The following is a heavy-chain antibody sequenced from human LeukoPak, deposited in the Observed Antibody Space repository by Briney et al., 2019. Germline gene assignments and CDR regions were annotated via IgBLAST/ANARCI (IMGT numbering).Heavy chain of an antibody. D-gene: IGHD3-10*01. CDR3: AREMGGDYGSGTFFDL. V-gene: IGHV3-11*01. CDR1: EFVFSDYY. J-gene: IGHJ4*02. Sequence: GGSLRLSCAASEFVFSDYYMSWVRQAPGKGLEWVSYISSGGDTKYYADSVKGRFTISRDNAKNSLYLQMNNLRAEDTAVYYCAREMGGDYGSGTFFDLWGQGNMVTVSS. CDR2: ISSGGDTK.